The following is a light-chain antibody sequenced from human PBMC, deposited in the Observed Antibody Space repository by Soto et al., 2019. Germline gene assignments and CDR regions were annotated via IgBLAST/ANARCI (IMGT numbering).Light chain of an antibody. V-gene: IGKV3-20*01. CDR2: GAS. J-gene: IGKJ1*01. Sequence: EIVLTQSPGTLSLSPGDTATLSCRASQSVSSAYLAWYQQRPGRAPRVLIYGASRRATGITDRFSGRWSGRDFTLTISSLEAEDFAVYYCQHYDSSAPYTFGQGTKVET. CDR3: QHYDSSAPYT. CDR1: QSVSSAY.